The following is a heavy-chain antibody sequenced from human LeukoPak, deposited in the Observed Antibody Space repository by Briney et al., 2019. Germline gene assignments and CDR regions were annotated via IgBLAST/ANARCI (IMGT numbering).Heavy chain of an antibody. D-gene: IGHD1-1*01. CDR1: GGSISSYY. V-gene: IGHV4-59*01. CDR3: ARDRNWNWYFDL. J-gene: IGHJ2*01. Sequence: SGTLSLTCTVSGGSISSYYWSWIRQPPGKGLEWIGYIYYSGSTNYNPSLKSRVTISVDTSKNQFSLKLSSVTAADTAVYYCARDRNWNWYFDLWGRGTLVTVSS. CDR2: IYYSGST.